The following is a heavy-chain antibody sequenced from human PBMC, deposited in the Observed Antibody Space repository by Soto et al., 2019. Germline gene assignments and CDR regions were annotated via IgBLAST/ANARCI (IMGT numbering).Heavy chain of an antibody. D-gene: IGHD3-9*01. V-gene: IGHV3-33*01. CDR3: ARDDGFANYAISRSEYYYYGMDV. CDR2: IWYDGSNK. Sequence: QVQLVESGGGVVQSGRSLRLSCVASGFTFSSYGMHWVRQAPGKGLDWVAVIWYDGSNKYYADSVKGRFTISRDNSKNTLYMQMNSPRAEDTAVYYCARDDGFANYAISRSEYYYYGMDVWGKGTTVTVSS. CDR1: GFTFSSYG. J-gene: IGHJ6*04.